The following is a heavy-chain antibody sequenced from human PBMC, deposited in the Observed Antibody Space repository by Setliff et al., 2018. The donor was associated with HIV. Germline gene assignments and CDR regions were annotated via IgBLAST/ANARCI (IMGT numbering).Heavy chain of an antibody. J-gene: IGHJ3*02. CDR1: GYTLTELS. CDR2: VDPEDGET. V-gene: IGHV1-24*01. Sequence: ASVKVSCKVSGYTLTELSRHWVRQAPGKGLEWMGGVDPEDGETIYAQKFQDRVTMTEDTSTDTAYMELSSLRSEDTAVYYCARGLIVVVTAIGAFDIWGQGTMVTVSS. D-gene: IGHD2-21*02. CDR3: ARGLIVVVTAIGAFDI.